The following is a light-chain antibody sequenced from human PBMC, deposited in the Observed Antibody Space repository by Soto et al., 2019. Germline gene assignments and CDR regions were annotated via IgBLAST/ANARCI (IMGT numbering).Light chain of an antibody. Sequence: EIVMTQSPATLSVSPGERATLSCRASQSVSSNLAWYQQKPGQAPRLLIYGTSTRATGIPARFSGSGSGTDFTLTISSLEYEDSAIYYCQQRSNWPSISFGQGTRLEI. CDR2: GTS. CDR1: QSVSSN. J-gene: IGKJ5*01. V-gene: IGKV3D-15*01. CDR3: QQRSNWPSIS.